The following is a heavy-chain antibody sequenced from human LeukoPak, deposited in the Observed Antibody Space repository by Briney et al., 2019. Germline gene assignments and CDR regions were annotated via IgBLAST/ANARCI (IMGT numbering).Heavy chain of an antibody. CDR1: GYTFTSYD. V-gene: IGHV1-8*03. J-gene: IGHJ6*03. D-gene: IGHD1-26*01. CDR2: MNPNSGNT. Sequence: ASVKVSCKASGYTFTSYDINWVRQATGQGLEWMGWMNPNSGNTGYAQKFQGRVTITRNTSISTAYMELSSLGSEDTAVYYCARGHSGSYFRHYYYYYMDVWGKGTTVTVSS. CDR3: ARGHSGSYFRHYYYYYMDV.